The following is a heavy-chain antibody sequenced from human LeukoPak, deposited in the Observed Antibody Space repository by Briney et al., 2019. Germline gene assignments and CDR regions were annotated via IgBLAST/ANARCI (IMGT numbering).Heavy chain of an antibody. Sequence: GGSLRLSCAASGFIFSSYGMHWVRQAPGKGLEWVALISYDGSNKYYADSVKGRFTISRDNAMNTLYLQMNSLRGEDTAVYYCVRGDLRLPRSTPDCWGQGTLVTVSS. CDR2: ISYDGSNK. V-gene: IGHV3-30*03. CDR1: GFIFSSYG. J-gene: IGHJ4*02. CDR3: VRGDLRLPRSTPDC. D-gene: IGHD5/OR15-5a*01.